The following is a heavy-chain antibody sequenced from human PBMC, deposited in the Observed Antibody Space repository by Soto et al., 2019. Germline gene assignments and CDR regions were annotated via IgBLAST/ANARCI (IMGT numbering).Heavy chain of an antibody. CDR1: GGSISSSSYY. Sequence: SETLSLTCTVSGGSISSSSYYWGWIRQPPGKGLEWIGSIYYSGSTYCNPSLKSRVTISVDTSKNQFSLKLSSVTAADTAVYYCARHNVLRYFDWLLEAGYYYGMDVWGQGTTVS. V-gene: IGHV4-39*01. CDR3: ARHNVLRYFDWLLEAGYYYGMDV. J-gene: IGHJ6*02. CDR2: IYYSGST. D-gene: IGHD3-9*01.